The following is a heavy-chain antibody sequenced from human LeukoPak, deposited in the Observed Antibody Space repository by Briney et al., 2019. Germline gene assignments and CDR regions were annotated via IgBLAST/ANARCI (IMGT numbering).Heavy chain of an antibody. CDR1: GYTFTGYY. D-gene: IGHD4-11*01. CDR2: INPNSGGT. V-gene: IGHV1-2*02. Sequence: GASVKVSCKASGYTFTGYYMHCVRQAPGQGLEWMGWINPNSGGTNYAQKFQGRDTMTRDTSISTAYMELSRLRSDDTAVYYCARDTVNHYYYYMDVWGKGTTVTVSS. J-gene: IGHJ6*03. CDR3: ARDTVNHYYYYMDV.